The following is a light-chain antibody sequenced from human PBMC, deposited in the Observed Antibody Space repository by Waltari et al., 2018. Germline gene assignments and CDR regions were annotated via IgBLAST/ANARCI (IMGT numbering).Light chain of an antibody. Sequence: QTVVTQEPSFSVSPGGTVTLTCGLSSGSVSSSYYPSRYQQTPAQAPRTLLYSTNTRSSGVPDRFSGSILGNKAALTITGAQADDESDYYCVLYMGSGTVVFGGGTKLTVL. CDR2: STN. CDR1: SGSVSSSYY. CDR3: VLYMGSGTVV. J-gene: IGLJ2*01. V-gene: IGLV8-61*01.